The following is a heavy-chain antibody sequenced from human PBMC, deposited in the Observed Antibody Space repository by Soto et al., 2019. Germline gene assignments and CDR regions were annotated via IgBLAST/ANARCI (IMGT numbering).Heavy chain of an antibody. CDR3: ARVKLVATISGNLGY. CDR1: GYTFTGYY. J-gene: IGHJ4*02. Sequence: QVQLVQSGAEVKKPGASVKVSCKASGYTFTGYYMHWVRQAPGQGLEWMGWINPNSGGTNYAQKFQGRVTMTRDTSISTAYMELSRLRYDDTAVYYCARVKLVATISGNLGYWGQGTLVTVSS. D-gene: IGHD5-12*01. V-gene: IGHV1-2*02. CDR2: INPNSGGT.